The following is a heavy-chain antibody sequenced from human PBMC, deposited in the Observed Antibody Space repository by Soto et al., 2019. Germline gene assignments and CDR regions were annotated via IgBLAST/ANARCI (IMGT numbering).Heavy chain of an antibody. J-gene: IGHJ4*02. CDR3: EKTPYAGGTPGGYFAY. D-gene: IGHD2-15*01. Sequence: EVQLVESGGGLVQPGRSLRLSCAASGFTFDDYAMHWVRQAPGKGLEWVSSISWSSGSINYADSVKGRFTISRDNAKNSFYQQMNSGGAEERPFYNWEKTPYAGGTPGGYFAYWGQEPLATFPS. CDR2: ISWSSGSI. CDR1: GFTFDDYA. V-gene: IGHV3-9*01.